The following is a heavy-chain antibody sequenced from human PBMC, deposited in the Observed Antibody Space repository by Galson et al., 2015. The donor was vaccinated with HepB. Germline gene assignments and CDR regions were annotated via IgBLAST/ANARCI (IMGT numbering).Heavy chain of an antibody. V-gene: IGHV3-11*06. D-gene: IGHD2-15*01. J-gene: IGHJ4*02. CDR2: ISSSSSYA. CDR1: GFNFSDYY. Sequence: SLRLSCAASGFNFSDYYMSWIRQAPGKGLEWVSYISSSSSYANYADSVKGRFTISRDNAKNSLYLQMNSLRAEDTAVYYCATTPSYCSGGSCHFSYWGQGTLVTVSS. CDR3: ATTPSYCSGGSCHFSY.